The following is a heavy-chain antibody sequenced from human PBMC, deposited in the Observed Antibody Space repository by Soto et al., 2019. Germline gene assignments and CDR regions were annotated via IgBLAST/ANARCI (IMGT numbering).Heavy chain of an antibody. CDR1: GGSISSYY. CDR2: IYYSGST. CDR3: ARDLDYGGAFDI. J-gene: IGHJ3*02. V-gene: IGHV4-59*01. Sequence: SETLSLTCTVSGGSISSYYWSWIRQPPGKGLEWIGYIYYSGSTNYNPSLKSRVTISVDTSKNQFSLKLSSVTAADTAVYYCARDLDYGGAFDIWGQGTMVTVSS. D-gene: IGHD4-17*01.